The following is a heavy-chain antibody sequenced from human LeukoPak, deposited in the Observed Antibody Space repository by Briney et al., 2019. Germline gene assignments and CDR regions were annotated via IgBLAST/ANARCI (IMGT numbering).Heavy chain of an antibody. V-gene: IGHV1-18*01. CDR1: GHIFTSYG. CDR2: VSAYNFAT. Sequence: ASVRVSRKTSGHIFTSYGFTWVRQAPGRRPEWMGWVSAYNFATDYAWKFQGRVTMTADTSTGTVYMDLRSLRGDDTAIYYCARCWSFDRGYCDFWGQGTQVIVSS. J-gene: IGHJ4*02. CDR3: ARCWSFDRGYCDF. D-gene: IGHD5-12*01.